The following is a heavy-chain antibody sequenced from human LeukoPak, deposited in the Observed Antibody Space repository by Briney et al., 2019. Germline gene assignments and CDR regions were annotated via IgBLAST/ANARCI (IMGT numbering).Heavy chain of an antibody. CDR2: ISSSSSYI. Sequence: GSLRLSCAASGFTFSSYSMNWVRQAPGKGLEWVSSISSSSSYIYYADSVKGRFTISRDNAKNSLYLQMNSLRAEDTAVYYCARDLRLDYGDYPDYFDYWGQGTLVTVSS. CDR3: ARDLRLDYGDYPDYFDY. J-gene: IGHJ4*02. CDR1: GFTFSSYS. D-gene: IGHD4-17*01. V-gene: IGHV3-21*01.